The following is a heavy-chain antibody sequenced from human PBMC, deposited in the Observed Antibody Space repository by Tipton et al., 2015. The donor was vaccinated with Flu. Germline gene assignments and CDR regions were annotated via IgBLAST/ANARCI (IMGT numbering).Heavy chain of an antibody. Sequence: TLSLTCTVSGGSVTSPYWSWIRQPAGKGLEWIGRISTSGSTNYNASLESRVTMSRETSKNHFSLRLSSATAADTALYYCARDLRGYSGYTGGDAFDLWGPGIMVTVSS. CDR2: ISTSGST. V-gene: IGHV4-4*07. CDR1: GGSVTSPY. CDR3: ARDLRGYSGYTGGDAFDL. J-gene: IGHJ3*01. D-gene: IGHD5-12*01.